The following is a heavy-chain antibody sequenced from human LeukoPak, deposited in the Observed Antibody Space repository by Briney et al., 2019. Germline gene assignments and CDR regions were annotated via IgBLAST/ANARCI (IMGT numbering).Heavy chain of an antibody. Sequence: ASVKVSCKASGYTFTGYYMHWVRQAPGQGLEWMGWINPNSGGTNYAQKFQGRVTMTRDTSISTAYMELSRLRSDDTAVYYCARGLYYDFWSGNYNWLDPWGQGTLVTVSS. J-gene: IGHJ5*02. CDR1: GYTFTGYY. D-gene: IGHD3-3*01. CDR3: ARGLYYDFWSGNYNWLDP. CDR2: INPNSGGT. V-gene: IGHV1-2*02.